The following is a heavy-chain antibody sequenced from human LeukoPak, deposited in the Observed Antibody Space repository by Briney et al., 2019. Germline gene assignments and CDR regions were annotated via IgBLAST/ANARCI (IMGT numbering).Heavy chain of an antibody. CDR2: INHSGST. CDR1: GGSFSGYY. Sequence: SETLSPTCAVYGGSFSGYYWSWIRQPPGKGLEWIGEINHSGSTNYNPSLKSRVTISVDTSKNQFSLKLSYVTAADTAVYYCARRPWAAAGTIDYWGQGTLVTVSS. J-gene: IGHJ4*02. D-gene: IGHD6-13*01. V-gene: IGHV4-34*01. CDR3: ARRPWAAAGTIDY.